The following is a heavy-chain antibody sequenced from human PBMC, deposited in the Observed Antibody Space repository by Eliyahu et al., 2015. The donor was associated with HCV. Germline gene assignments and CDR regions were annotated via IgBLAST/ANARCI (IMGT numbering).Heavy chain of an antibody. Sequence: EVQLVESGGGLVQPGGSLRLSCAASGFPFXSXWXXWVRQXPGKGLEWGANIKQDGTGEDYVDSVKGRFSISRDNAKNSLYLQMNSLRAEDTAVYFCARVRHYYDSSGYYGTDPFDIWGQGTMVTVSS. CDR2: IKQDGTGE. CDR1: GFPFXSXW. J-gene: IGHJ3*02. V-gene: IGHV3-7*01. D-gene: IGHD3-22*01. CDR3: ARVRHYYDSSGYYGTDPFDI.